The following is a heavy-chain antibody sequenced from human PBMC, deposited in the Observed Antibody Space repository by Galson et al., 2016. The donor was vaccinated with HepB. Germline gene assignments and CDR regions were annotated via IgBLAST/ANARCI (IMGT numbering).Heavy chain of an antibody. CDR1: GDSISHNY. V-gene: IGHV4-59*08. CDR3: AGRRRDGFNVPILDY. Sequence: SETLSLTCTVSGDSISHNYWSWIRQPPGKGLEWIGYIYDSGSPKYNPSLNSRVTISEDTSRNQFSLRLSSVTAADTAVYYCAGRRRDGFNVPILDYWGQGTLVTVSS. D-gene: IGHD5-24*01. CDR2: IYDSGSP. J-gene: IGHJ4*02.